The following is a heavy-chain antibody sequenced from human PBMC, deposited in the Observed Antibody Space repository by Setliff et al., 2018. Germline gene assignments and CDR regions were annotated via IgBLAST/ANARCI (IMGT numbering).Heavy chain of an antibody. V-gene: IGHV3-11*04. J-gene: IGHJ3*02. Sequence: SGGSLRLSCAASGFTFSDYYMTWIRQAPGRGLEWVAYIDTTSTIIYYADSVKGRFTISRDNAKRSLYLQMNGLRADDTGVYYCVRDDADNYDAFDNWGQGTLVTVSS. CDR3: VRDDADNYDAFDN. CDR2: IDTTSTII. CDR1: GFTFSDYY. D-gene: IGHD3-22*01.